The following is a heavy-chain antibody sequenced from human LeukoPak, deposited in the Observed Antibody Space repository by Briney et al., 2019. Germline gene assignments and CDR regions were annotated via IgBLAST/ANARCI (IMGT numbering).Heavy chain of an antibody. J-gene: IGHJ1*01. CDR1: GGSFSGYY. D-gene: IGHD2-15*01. V-gene: IGHV4-34*01. CDR3: ARVGRIFRTHGEYFQH. CDR2: INHSGST. Sequence: SETLSLTCAVYGGSFSGYYWSWIRQPPGKGLEWIGEINHSGSTNYNPSLKSRVTISVDTSKNQFSLKLSSLTAADTAVYYCARVGRIFRTHGEYFQHWGQGTLVTVSS.